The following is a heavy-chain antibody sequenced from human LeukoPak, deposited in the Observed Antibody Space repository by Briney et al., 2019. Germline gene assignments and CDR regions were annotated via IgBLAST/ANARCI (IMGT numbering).Heavy chain of an antibody. CDR1: GFTVSSNY. Sequence: GGSLRLSCAASGFTVSSNYMSWVRQAPGKGLEWVSVIYSGVSTYYADSVKGRFTISRDNAKNSLYLQMNSLRAKDTAVYYCARDPPFIIGTTFFDYWGQGTLVTVSS. J-gene: IGHJ4*02. CDR2: IYSGVST. CDR3: ARDPPFIIGTTFFDY. V-gene: IGHV3-53*01. D-gene: IGHD1-20*01.